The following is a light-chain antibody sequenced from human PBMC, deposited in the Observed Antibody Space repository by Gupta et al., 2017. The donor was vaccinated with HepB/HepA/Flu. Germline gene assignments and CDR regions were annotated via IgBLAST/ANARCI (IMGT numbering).Light chain of an antibody. CDR3: QQSDSTPFT. Sequence: DIQMTQSPSSLSASVGDRVTITCRASQSISSYLNWYQQKPGKAPKLLIYAASSLQSGVPSRFSGSGSGTDFPLTISRLQPEEFATYYCQQSDSTPFTFGHGTKVDIK. CDR1: QSISSY. CDR2: AAS. J-gene: IGKJ3*01. V-gene: IGKV1-39*01.